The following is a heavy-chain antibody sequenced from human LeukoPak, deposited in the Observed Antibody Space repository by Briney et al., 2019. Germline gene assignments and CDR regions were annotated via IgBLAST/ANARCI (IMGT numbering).Heavy chain of an antibody. D-gene: IGHD5-24*01. CDR2: IYSDGST. CDR3: AKDLRGRWLQLLGAFDI. V-gene: IGHV3-53*01. CDR1: GLTVSSKY. Sequence: GGSLRLSCAAAGLTVSSKYMTWVRQAPGKGLEWVSVIYSDGSTYYADSVKGRFTISRDNSKNTLYLQMNSLRAEDTAVYYCAKDLRGRWLQLLGAFDIWGQGTMVTVSS. J-gene: IGHJ3*02.